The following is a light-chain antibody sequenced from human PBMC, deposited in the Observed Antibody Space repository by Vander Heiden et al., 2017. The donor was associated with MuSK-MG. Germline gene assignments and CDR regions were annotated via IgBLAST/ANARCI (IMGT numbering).Light chain of an antibody. Sequence: DIQMTQSPSSLSASVGDRVTITCRASQGISNSLAWYQQKPGKAPKLLLYAASRSESGVPSRFSGSGSGTDYTLTISILHPEDFATYYCQQDDSTPRTFGQGTKVEIK. V-gene: IGKV1-NL1*01. J-gene: IGKJ1*01. CDR2: AAS. CDR1: QGISNS. CDR3: QQDDSTPRT.